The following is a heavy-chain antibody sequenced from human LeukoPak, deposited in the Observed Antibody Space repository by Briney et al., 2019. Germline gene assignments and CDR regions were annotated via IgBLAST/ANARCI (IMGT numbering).Heavy chain of an antibody. CDR3: ARHFPQLPHIDY. D-gene: IGHD2-2*01. J-gene: IGHJ4*02. V-gene: IGHV4-59*08. CDR2: IYYSGST. Sequence: SETLSLTCTVSGGSISSYYLSWIRQPPGKGLEWIGYIYYSGSTNYNPSLKSRVTISVDTSKNQFSLKLSSVTAADTAVYYCARHFPQLPHIDYWGQGTLVTVSS. CDR1: GGSISSYY.